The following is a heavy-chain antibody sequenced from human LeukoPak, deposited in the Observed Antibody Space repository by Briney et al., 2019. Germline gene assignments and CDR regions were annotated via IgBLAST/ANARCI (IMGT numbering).Heavy chain of an antibody. J-gene: IGHJ4*02. CDR3: ARGYSNLDY. D-gene: IGHD6-13*01. Sequence: PSETLPLTCSVSGGSISSSYWSWIRQPPGKGLEWIGYIYYSGSTNYNPSLKSRVTISVDTSKNQFSLKLSSVTAADTAVYYCARGYSNLDYWGQGTLVTVSS. V-gene: IGHV4-59*01. CDR2: IYYSGST. CDR1: GGSISSSY.